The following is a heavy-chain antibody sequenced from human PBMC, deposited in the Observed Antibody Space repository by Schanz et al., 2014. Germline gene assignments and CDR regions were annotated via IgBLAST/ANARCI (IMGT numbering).Heavy chain of an antibody. V-gene: IGHV3-30*03. J-gene: IGHJ4*02. CDR1: GFSFSSYA. D-gene: IGHD1-1*01. CDR2: VSSDGNND. Sequence: VQLLESGGGLVQPGGSLRLSCATSGFSFSSYAINWVRQAPGKGLEWVALVSSDGNNDYYTDSVKGRFTISRDNSKNTVHLQMNSLRAEDTALYYCARDRRNADLDYWGQGTLVTVSS. CDR3: ARDRRNADLDY.